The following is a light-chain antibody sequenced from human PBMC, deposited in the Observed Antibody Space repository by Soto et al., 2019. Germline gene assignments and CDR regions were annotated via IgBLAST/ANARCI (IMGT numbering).Light chain of an antibody. CDR2: AAS. J-gene: IGKJ5*01. V-gene: IGKV1-39*01. CDR3: QQSYSTSIT. Sequence: DIQMSQSPSSLSASVGDRVTITFRASQSISSYLNWYQQKPGKAPKLLIYAASSLQSGVPSRFSGSGSGTVFTLTISSLQPEDFATYYCQQSYSTSITFGQGTRLEI. CDR1: QSISSY.